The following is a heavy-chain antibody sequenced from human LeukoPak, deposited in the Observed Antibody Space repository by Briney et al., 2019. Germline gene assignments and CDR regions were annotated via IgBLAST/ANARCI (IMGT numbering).Heavy chain of an antibody. Sequence: PGGSLRLSCAASGFTFSSYWMNWVRQAPGKGLEWVANIKQDGTEKYYVDSVKGRFTISRYNAKNSLYLQMNSLRAEDTAVYYCARDPYGSGSYWNYWGQGTLVTVSS. CDR3: ARDPYGSGSYWNY. J-gene: IGHJ4*02. D-gene: IGHD3-10*01. V-gene: IGHV3-7*01. CDR1: GFTFSSYW. CDR2: IKQDGTEK.